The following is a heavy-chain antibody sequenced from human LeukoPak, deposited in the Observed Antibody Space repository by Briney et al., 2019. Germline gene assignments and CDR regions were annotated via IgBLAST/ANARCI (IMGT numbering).Heavy chain of an antibody. CDR1: GGSFSGYY. D-gene: IGHD2-2*01. J-gene: IGHJ6*03. CDR2: INHSGST. CDR3: AGGDIVVVPAAMDYYYYMDV. Sequence: SETLSLTCAVYGGSFSGYYWSWIRQPPGKGLEWIGEINHSGSTNYNPSPKSRVTISVDTFKNQFSLKLSSVTAADTAVYYCAGGDIVVVPAAMDYYYYMDVWGKGTTVTISS. V-gene: IGHV4-34*01.